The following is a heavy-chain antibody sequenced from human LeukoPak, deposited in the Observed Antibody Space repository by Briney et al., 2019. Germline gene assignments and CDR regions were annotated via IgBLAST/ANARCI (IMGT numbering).Heavy chain of an antibody. CDR2: IYYSGST. V-gene: IGHV4-39*01. Sequence: SETLSLTCTVSGGSISSSSYYWGWIRQPPGKGLEWIGSIYYSGSTYYNPSLKSRVTISVDTSKNQFSLKLSPVTAADTAVYYCARRYSGSYSAFDIWGQGTMVTVSS. CDR3: ARRYSGSYSAFDI. CDR1: GGSISSSSYY. D-gene: IGHD1-26*01. J-gene: IGHJ3*02.